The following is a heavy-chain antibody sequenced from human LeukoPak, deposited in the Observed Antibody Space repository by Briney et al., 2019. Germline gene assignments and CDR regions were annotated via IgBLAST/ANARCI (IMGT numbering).Heavy chain of an antibody. Sequence: GGSLRLSCAASGFTFSSYAMSWVRQAPGKGLEWVSAISGSGGSTYYADSMKGRFTISRDNSKNTLYLQMNSLRAEDTAVYYCAKVAYYGSGSYDMDVWGQGTTVTVSS. CDR2: ISGSGGST. D-gene: IGHD3-10*01. V-gene: IGHV3-23*01. CDR1: GFTFSSYA. J-gene: IGHJ6*02. CDR3: AKVAYYGSGSYDMDV.